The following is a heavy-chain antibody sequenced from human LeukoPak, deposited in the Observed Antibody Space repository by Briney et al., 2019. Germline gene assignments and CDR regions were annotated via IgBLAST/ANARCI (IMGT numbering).Heavy chain of an antibody. V-gene: IGHV1-18*01. CDR2: SSAYNGNT. J-gene: IGHJ4*02. CDR3: VVGDSSGWYSDETFFDY. Sequence: ASVKVSCKASGYTFTSYGSSWVRQAPGQGLEWMGLSSAYNGNTNYAQKLQGRVTMTTDTSTSTAYMELRSLRSDDTAVYYCVVGDSSGWYSDETFFDYWGQGTLVTVSS. CDR1: GYTFTSYG. D-gene: IGHD6-19*01.